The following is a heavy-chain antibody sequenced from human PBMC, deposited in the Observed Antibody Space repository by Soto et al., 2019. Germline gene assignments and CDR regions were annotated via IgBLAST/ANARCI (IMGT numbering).Heavy chain of an antibody. J-gene: IGHJ6*02. CDR2: IIPVFGTP. CDR3: ARGDATKIVVTTYYAMDV. CDR1: GGSLSNFG. Sequence: QVQLVQSGAEVKKPGSSVKVSCTASGGSLSNFGISWVRQAPGQGLEWMGAIIPVFGTPNYAQKFQDRVTINADESTTTVYMEVISLTSDDTAVYYCARGDATKIVVTTYYAMDVWGQGTTVTVSS. D-gene: IGHD3-22*01. V-gene: IGHV1-69*12.